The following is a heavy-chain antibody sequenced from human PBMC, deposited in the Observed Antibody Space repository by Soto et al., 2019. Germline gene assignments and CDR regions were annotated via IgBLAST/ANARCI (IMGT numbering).Heavy chain of an antibody. CDR1: GFGFDEYG. CDR3: ARDHRWGYEYGDYGDS. D-gene: IGHD4-17*01. CDR2: INRHGDST. J-gene: IGHJ4*02. Sequence: EVYLVESGGGVVRPGGSLRLSCAASGFGFDEYGMSWVRQGPGKGLEWVSGINRHGDSTGYADSVKGRFTISRDNAKNSLSLQMSGLRAEDTAFYYCARDHRWGYEYGDYGDSWGQGTLVTVSS. V-gene: IGHV3-20*04.